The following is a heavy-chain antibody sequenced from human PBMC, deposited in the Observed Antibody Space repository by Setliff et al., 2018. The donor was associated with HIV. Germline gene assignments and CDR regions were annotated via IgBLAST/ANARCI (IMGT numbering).Heavy chain of an antibody. CDR3: ARGADGDYRYYMDV. CDR2: INPNSGGT. Sequence: ASVKVSCKASGYTFTGYYMHWVRQAPGQGLEWMGWINPNSGGTNYAQKFQGRVTMTRDTSISTAYMELSSLRSEDTAVYYCARGADGDYRYYMDVWGKGTTVTVSS. D-gene: IGHD4-17*01. V-gene: IGHV1-2*02. J-gene: IGHJ6*03. CDR1: GYTFTGYY.